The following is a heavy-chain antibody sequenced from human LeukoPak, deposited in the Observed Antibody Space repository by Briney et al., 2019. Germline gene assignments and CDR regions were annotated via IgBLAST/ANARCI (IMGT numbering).Heavy chain of an antibody. CDR3: ASGTIFGVVIAYFDY. Sequence: ASVKVSCKASGGTFSSYAISWVRQAPGQGLEWMGGIIPIFGTANYAQKFQGRVTITTDESTSTAYMELSSLRSEDTAVYYCASGTIFGVVIAYFDYWGQGTLVTVSS. V-gene: IGHV1-69*05. D-gene: IGHD3-3*01. J-gene: IGHJ4*02. CDR1: GGTFSSYA. CDR2: IIPIFGTA.